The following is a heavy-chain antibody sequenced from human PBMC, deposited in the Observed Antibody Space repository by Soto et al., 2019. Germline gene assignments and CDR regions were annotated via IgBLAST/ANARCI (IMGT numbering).Heavy chain of an antibody. Sequence: LSLTCTVSGGSISSSSYYWGWIRQPPGKGLEWIGSIYYSGSTYYNPSLKSRVTISVDTSKNQFSLKLSSVTAADTAVYYCARGHSGRYLYNWFDPWGQGTLVTVS. CDR1: GGSISSSSYY. CDR2: IYYSGST. J-gene: IGHJ5*02. D-gene: IGHD1-26*01. V-gene: IGHV4-39*01. CDR3: ARGHSGRYLYNWFDP.